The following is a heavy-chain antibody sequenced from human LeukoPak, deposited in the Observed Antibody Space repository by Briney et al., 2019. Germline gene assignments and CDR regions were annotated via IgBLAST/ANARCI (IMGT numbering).Heavy chain of an antibody. J-gene: IGHJ4*02. CDR1: GYNLTSYW. CDR2: IYPGDSDT. Sequence: GESLKISWNGSGYNLTSYWIGRVRPRPGKGLEWMGIIYPGDSDTRYSPPFQGQVTISADKSISTAYLQWSSLKASDTAMYYCARRVPADWFDYWGQGTLVTVSS. CDR3: ARRVPADWFDY. V-gene: IGHV5-51*01. D-gene: IGHD2-2*01.